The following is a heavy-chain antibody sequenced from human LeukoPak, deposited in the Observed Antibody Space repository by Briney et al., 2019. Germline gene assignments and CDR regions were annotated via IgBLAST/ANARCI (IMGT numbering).Heavy chain of an antibody. CDR2: INAYNGNT. J-gene: IGHJ4*02. CDR1: GYTFNSYS. V-gene: IGHV1-18*01. D-gene: IGHD3-16*01. Sequence: GASVKVSCKASGYTFNSYSINWVRQAPGQGLKWMGSINAYNGNTNYAQKVQGRVTMTTDTSTSTAYMELRSLRSDDTALYYCARDGFRGPSDYWGQGTLVTVSS. CDR3: ARDGFRGPSDY.